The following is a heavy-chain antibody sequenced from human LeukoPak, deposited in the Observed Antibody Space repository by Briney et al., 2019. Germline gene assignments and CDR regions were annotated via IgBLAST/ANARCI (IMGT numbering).Heavy chain of an antibody. J-gene: IGHJ4*02. Sequence: ASVKVSCKVSGYTLTELSMHWVRQAPGKGLEWIGGFDPEDGETIYAQKFQGRVTMTEDTSTDTAYMELSSLRSEDTAVYYCATRSRGADSFFDYWGQGTLVTVSS. V-gene: IGHV1-24*01. CDR2: FDPEDGET. CDR1: GYTLTELS. CDR3: ATRSRGADSFFDY. D-gene: IGHD1-26*01.